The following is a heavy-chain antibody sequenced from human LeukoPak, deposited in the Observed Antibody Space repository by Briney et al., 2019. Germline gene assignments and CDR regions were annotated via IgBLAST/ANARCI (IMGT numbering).Heavy chain of an antibody. Sequence: GGSLRLSCVASGFTFSSRDWMTWVRQAPGKGLEWVANIKQDGSEKNYVDSVKGRFTISRDNAKNSLYLQMNSLRAEDTAVYYCARDNPDYYDSSGYYPYYFDYWGQGTLVTVSS. CDR3: ARDNPDYYDSSGYYPYYFDY. D-gene: IGHD3-22*01. J-gene: IGHJ4*02. CDR1: GFTFSSRDW. V-gene: IGHV3-7*01. CDR2: IKQDGSEK.